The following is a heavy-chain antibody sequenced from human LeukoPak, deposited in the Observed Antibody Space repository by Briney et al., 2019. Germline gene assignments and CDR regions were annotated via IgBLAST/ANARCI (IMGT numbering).Heavy chain of an antibody. J-gene: IGHJ4*02. Sequence: SVKVSCKASGGTFSSYAISWVRQAPGQGLEWVGGIIPIFGTANYAQKFQGRVTITTDESTSTAYMELSSLRSEDTAVYYCARDCSSTSCQDYWGQGTLVTVSS. CDR1: GGTFSSYA. CDR2: IIPIFGTA. V-gene: IGHV1-69*05. CDR3: ARDCSSTSCQDY. D-gene: IGHD2-2*01.